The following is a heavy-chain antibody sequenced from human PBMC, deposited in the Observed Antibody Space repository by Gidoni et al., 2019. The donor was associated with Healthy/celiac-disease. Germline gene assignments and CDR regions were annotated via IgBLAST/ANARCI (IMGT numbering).Heavy chain of an antibody. J-gene: IGHJ1*01. CDR3: ARGPLSSSWYRKYFQH. V-gene: IGHV4-34*01. CDR2: HSGST. D-gene: IGHD6-13*01. Sequence: HSGSTNYNPSLKSRVTISVDTSKNQFSLKLSSVTAADTAVYYCARGPLSSSWYRKYFQHWGQGTLVTVSS.